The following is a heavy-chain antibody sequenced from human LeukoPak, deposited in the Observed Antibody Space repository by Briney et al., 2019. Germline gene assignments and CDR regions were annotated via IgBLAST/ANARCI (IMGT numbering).Heavy chain of an antibody. J-gene: IGHJ3*02. CDR3: ARDGGYCSGGSCYGTDDAFDI. CDR1: GGSISSSSYY. Sequence: PSETLSLTCTVSGGSISSSSYYWGWIRQPPGKGLEWMGSIYYSGSTYYNPSLKSRVTISVDTSKNQFSLKLSSVTAADTAVYYCARDGGYCSGGSCYGTDDAFDIWGQGTMVTVSS. CDR2: IYYSGST. D-gene: IGHD2-15*01. V-gene: IGHV4-39*07.